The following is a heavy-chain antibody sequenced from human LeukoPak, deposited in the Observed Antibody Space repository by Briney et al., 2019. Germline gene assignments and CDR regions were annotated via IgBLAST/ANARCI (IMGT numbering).Heavy chain of an antibody. CDR3: ARGPVLSYFDY. CDR2: INHSGST. D-gene: IGHD6-6*01. V-gene: IGHV4-34*01. Sequence: PSETLSLTCAVYGGSFSGYYWSWIRQPPGKGLEWIGEINHSGSTNYNPSFKSRVTISVDTSKNQFSLKLSSVTAADTAVYYCARGPVLSYFDYRGQGTLVTVSS. J-gene: IGHJ4*02. CDR1: GGSFSGYY.